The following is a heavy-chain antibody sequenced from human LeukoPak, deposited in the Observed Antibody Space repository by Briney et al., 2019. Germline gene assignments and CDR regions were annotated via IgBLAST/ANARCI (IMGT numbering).Heavy chain of an antibody. V-gene: IGHV4-59*01. CDR2: IYYSGST. CDR1: GGSISSYY. J-gene: IGHJ3*02. CDR3: ARGPYGGNQNDAFDI. D-gene: IGHD4-23*01. Sequence: SETLSLTCTVSGGSISSYYWSWIRQPPGKGLEWIGYIYYSGSTNYNPSLKSRVTISVDTSKNQFSLKLSSVTAADTAVYYCARGPYGGNQNDAFDIWGQGTMVTVSS.